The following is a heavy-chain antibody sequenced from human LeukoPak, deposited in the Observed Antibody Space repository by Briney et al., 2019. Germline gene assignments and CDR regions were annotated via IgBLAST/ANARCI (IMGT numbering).Heavy chain of an antibody. CDR3: ARAEAGHIEYYDYVWGKKPTWVPLPTRAFDI. Sequence: SETLSLICTVSGGSVSSGYYYLSWIRQPPGKGLEWIGYIYYSGSTNYNPSLKSRVTMSVDTSKNQFSLNLSSVTAADTAVYYCARAEAGHIEYYDYVWGKKPTWVPLPTRAFDIWSEGTMVTVSS. CDR1: GGSVSSGYYY. D-gene: IGHD3-16*01. CDR2: IYYSGST. V-gene: IGHV4-61*01. J-gene: IGHJ3*02.